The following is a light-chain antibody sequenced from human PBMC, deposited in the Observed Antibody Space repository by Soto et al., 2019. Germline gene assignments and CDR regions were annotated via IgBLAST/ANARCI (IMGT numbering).Light chain of an antibody. CDR3: QQRNSYPIT. J-gene: IGKJ5*01. Sequence: DIQLTQSPSFLSASVGDRVTITCRASQGIGSHIAWYHQKPGKAPKLLIHTASTLQSGIPSRFSGSGSGTEFSLTISSLQPEDFATYYCQQRNSYPITFGQGTRLEIK. CDR1: QGIGSH. V-gene: IGKV1-9*01. CDR2: TAS.